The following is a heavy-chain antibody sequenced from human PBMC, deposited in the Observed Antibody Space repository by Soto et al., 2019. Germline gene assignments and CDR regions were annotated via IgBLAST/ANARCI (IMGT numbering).Heavy chain of an antibody. J-gene: IGHJ6*02. CDR2: IMPIFGAP. Sequence: QVQLVQSGAEVKKPGSSVKVSCKASGGTFSDYAFSWVRQAPGQGLEWLGGIMPIFGAPDYAQKFQGRVTMTADESTRTAYMEMRSLRSEDTAVYYCVSWLREAGIGNYYYGMDVWGQGTTVTVSS. CDR1: GGTFSDYA. V-gene: IGHV1-69*12. CDR3: VSWLREAGIGNYYYGMDV. D-gene: IGHD6-19*01.